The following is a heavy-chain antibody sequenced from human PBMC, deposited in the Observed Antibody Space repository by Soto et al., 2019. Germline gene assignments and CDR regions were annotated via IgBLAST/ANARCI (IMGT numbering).Heavy chain of an antibody. Sequence: SVKVSCKASGSTFTSSAVQWVRQARGQRLEWIGWIVVGSGNTNYAQKFQERVTITRDMSTSTAYMELSSLRSEDTAVYYCAAGLGYCSGGSCPDYYYYYGMDVWGQGXTVTVYS. CDR3: AAGLGYCSGGSCPDYYYYYGMDV. CDR2: IVVGSGNT. CDR1: GSTFTSSA. D-gene: IGHD2-15*01. V-gene: IGHV1-58*01. J-gene: IGHJ6*02.